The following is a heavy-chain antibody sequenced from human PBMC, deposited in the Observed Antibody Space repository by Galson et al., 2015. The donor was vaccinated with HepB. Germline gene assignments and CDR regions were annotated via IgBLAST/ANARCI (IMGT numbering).Heavy chain of an antibody. CDR2: ISYDGSNK. CDR3: ARLTYRPTEKNDY. J-gene: IGHJ4*02. Sequence: SLRLSCAASGFTFSSYAMHWVRQAPGKGLEWVAVISYDGSNKYYADSVKSRFTISRDNSKNTLYLQMNSLRAEDTAVYYCARLTYRPTEKNDYWGQGTLVTVSS. D-gene: IGHD1-14*01. V-gene: IGHV3-30-3*01. CDR1: GFTFSSYA.